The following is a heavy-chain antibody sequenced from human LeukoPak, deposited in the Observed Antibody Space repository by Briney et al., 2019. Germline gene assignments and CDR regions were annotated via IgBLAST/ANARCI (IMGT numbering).Heavy chain of an antibody. V-gene: IGHV3-30*18. CDR3: AKDRTRGNAANGAFDI. CDR2: ISYDGNNH. J-gene: IGHJ3*02. Sequence: GGSLRLSCAASGFTFSSYGIHWVRQGPGKGLEWLAVISYDGNNHYSADSVKGRYTISRDNSKNTLYLQMNTLTAEDTAVYYCAKDRTRGNAANGAFDIWGQGTMVTVSP. CDR1: GFTFSSYG. D-gene: IGHD2-8*01.